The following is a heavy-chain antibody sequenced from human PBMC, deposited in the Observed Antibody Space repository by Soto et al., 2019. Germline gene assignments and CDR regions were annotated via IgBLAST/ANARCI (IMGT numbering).Heavy chain of an antibody. V-gene: IGHV3-74*01. CDR2: INSDGSST. J-gene: IGHJ4*02. CDR1: GFTLSSYW. D-gene: IGHD1-7*01. Sequence: PGGSLRLSCAASGFTLSSYWMHWVRQAPGKGLVWVSRINSDGSSTSYADSVKGRFTISRDNSKNTLYLQMNSLRAEDTAVYYCARLERLELPTALDYWGQGTLVTGSP. CDR3: ARLERLELPTALDY.